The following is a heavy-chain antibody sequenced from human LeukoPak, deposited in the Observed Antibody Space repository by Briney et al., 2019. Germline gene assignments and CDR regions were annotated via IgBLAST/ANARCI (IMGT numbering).Heavy chain of an antibody. Sequence: SETLSLTCTVSGGSISSYYWSWVRQPPGKGLEWVGYIYYSGSTNYNPSLKSRVTISVDTSKNQFSLKLSSVTAADTAVYYCAREGVGATTGFDYWGQGTLVTVSS. CDR1: GGSISSYY. J-gene: IGHJ4*02. CDR3: AREGVGATTGFDY. D-gene: IGHD1-26*01. V-gene: IGHV4-59*01. CDR2: IYYSGST.